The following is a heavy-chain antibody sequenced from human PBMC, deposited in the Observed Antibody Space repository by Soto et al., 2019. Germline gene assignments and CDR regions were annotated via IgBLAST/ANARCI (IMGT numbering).Heavy chain of an antibody. J-gene: IGHJ4*02. Sequence: GGSLRPSCAASGFTFSASWMHWVRQTPGKGLVWVSHISPDGSSTRDADSVQGRFINSRDNARSTLYLQMHSLRAEDTAVYYCARDNNWSYDYWGQGILVTVSS. CDR1: GFTFSASW. D-gene: IGHD1-1*01. V-gene: IGHV3-74*01. CDR3: ARDNNWSYDY. CDR2: ISPDGSST.